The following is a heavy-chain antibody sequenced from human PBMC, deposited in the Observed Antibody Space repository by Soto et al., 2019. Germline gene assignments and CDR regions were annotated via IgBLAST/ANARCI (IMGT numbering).Heavy chain of an antibody. J-gene: IGHJ5*02. Sequence: GAPVEVSWEDCGGAFGSNASRWARQDTGQGLEWMGGIIPIFGTANYAQKFQGRVTITADESTSTAYMELSSLRSEDTAVYYCARDTREVGRSSWYRRATYNWFAPWVQGTLVTVSS. CDR2: IIPIFGTA. D-gene: IGHD6-13*01. CDR3: ARDTREVGRSSWYRRATYNWFAP. V-gene: IGHV1-69*13. CDR1: GGAFGSNA.